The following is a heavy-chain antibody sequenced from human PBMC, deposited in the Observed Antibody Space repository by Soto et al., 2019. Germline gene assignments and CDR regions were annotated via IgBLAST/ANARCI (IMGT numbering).Heavy chain of an antibody. Sequence: SETLSLTCTVSGGSTSSYSWSWIRQPPGKGLKWIGYMFYSGSTEYNPSLKSRVTISVDTSKNQFSLNLSSVTAADTAVYYCAVTPRYCSGGSCYPAHALDIWGQGGMVTVS. CDR1: GGSTSSYS. J-gene: IGHJ3*02. D-gene: IGHD2-15*01. CDR2: MFYSGST. CDR3: AVTPRYCSGGSCYPAHALDI. V-gene: IGHV4-59*01.